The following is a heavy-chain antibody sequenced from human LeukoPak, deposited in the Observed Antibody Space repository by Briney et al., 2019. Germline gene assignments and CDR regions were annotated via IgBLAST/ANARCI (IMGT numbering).Heavy chain of an antibody. CDR1: GYTFTGYY. Sequence: ASVKVSCKASGYTFTGYYMHWVRQAPGQGLEWMGWINPNSGGTNYAQRFQGRVTMTRNTSISTAYMELSSLKSEDTAMYYCARGRKGILTGYDNDNWGQGTLVTVPS. J-gene: IGHJ4*02. D-gene: IGHD3-9*01. V-gene: IGHV1-2*02. CDR3: ARGRKGILTGYDNDN. CDR2: INPNSGGT.